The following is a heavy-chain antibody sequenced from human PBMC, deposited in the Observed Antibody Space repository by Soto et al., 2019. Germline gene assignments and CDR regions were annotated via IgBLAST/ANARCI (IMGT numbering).Heavy chain of an antibody. D-gene: IGHD5-18*01. Sequence: QVQLVESGGGVVQPGRSLRLSCAASGFTFSSYAMHWVRQAPGKGLEWVAVISYDGSNKYYADSVKGRFTISRDNSKNTLYLQRTSMRAEDTAVYYWARGHVDTAMEEGYWGQGTLVTVSS. V-gene: IGHV3-30-3*01. CDR3: ARGHVDTAMEEGY. CDR2: ISYDGSNK. CDR1: GFTFSSYA. J-gene: IGHJ4*02.